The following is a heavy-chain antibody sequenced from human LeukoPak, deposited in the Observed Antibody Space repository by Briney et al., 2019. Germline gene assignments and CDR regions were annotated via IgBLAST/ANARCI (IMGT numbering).Heavy chain of an antibody. J-gene: IGHJ6*02. CDR3: ASGDIVATMGGHYYYYGMDV. Sequence: PSETLSLTCAVYGGSFSGYYWSWIRQPPGKGLEWIGEINHSGSTNYNPSLKSRVTISVDTSKNQFSLKLSSVAAADTAVYYCASGDIVATMGGHYYYYGMDVWGQGTTVTVSS. D-gene: IGHD5-12*01. CDR2: INHSGST. CDR1: GGSFSGYY. V-gene: IGHV4-34*01.